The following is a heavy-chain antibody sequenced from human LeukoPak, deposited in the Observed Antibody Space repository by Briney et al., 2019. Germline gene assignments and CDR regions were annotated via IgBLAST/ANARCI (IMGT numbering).Heavy chain of an antibody. J-gene: IGHJ4*02. V-gene: IGHV4-4*07. Sequence: SETLSLTCTVSGGSVSSFYWTWIRQPAGKGLEWIGRIYTSGSTSYNPSLKSRVTISVDKSKNQFSLKLTSVTAADTAVYYCARVYGANSFLDYWGQGTLVTVSS. CDR2: IYTSGST. D-gene: IGHD4-23*01. CDR1: GGSVSSFY. CDR3: ARVYGANSFLDY.